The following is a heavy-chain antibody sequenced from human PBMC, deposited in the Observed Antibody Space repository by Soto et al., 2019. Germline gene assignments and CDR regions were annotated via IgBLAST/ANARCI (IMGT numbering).Heavy chain of an antibody. CDR3: ARDRSCSGGSCYGTYYFDY. CDR1: GGSISSGGYY. Sequence: LSLTCTVSGGSISSGGYYWSWIRQHPGKGLEWIGYIYYSGSTYYNPSLKSRVTISVDTSKNQFSLKLSSVTAADTAVYYCARDRSCSGGSCYGTYYFDYWGQGTLVTVSS. D-gene: IGHD2-15*01. CDR2: IYYSGST. V-gene: IGHV4-31*03. J-gene: IGHJ4*02.